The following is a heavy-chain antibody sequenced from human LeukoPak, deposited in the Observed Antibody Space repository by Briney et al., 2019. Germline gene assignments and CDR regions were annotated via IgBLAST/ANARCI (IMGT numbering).Heavy chain of an antibody. CDR1: GFTLSTNA. Sequence: PGGSLRLSCLTSGFTLSTNAMSWVRQAPGKGLEWISGISGSGASTYYADSVTGRFTISRDNSRNTLYLQMNSLRGDDTAVYYCAKDVGKWESLHFFDYWGQGTLATVSS. CDR3: AKDVGKWESLHFFDY. CDR2: ISGSGAST. D-gene: IGHD1-26*01. J-gene: IGHJ4*02. V-gene: IGHV3-23*01.